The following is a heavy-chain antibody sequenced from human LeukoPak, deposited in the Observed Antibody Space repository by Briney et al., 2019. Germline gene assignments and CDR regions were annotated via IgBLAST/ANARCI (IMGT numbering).Heavy chain of an antibody. J-gene: IGHJ5*02. CDR2: IYPGDSDT. CDR3: ARQWLVDPNWFDP. CDR1: GYSFTSYW. Sequence: GESLKISFKGSGYSFTSYWIGWVRPMPGKGLEWMGIIYPGDSDTRYSPSFQGQVTISADKSISTPYLQWSSLKASDTAMYYCARQWLVDPNWFDPWGQGTLVTVSS. V-gene: IGHV5-51*01. D-gene: IGHD6-19*01.